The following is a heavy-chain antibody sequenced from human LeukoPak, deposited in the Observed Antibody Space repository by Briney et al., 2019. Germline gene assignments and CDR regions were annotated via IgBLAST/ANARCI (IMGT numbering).Heavy chain of an antibody. Sequence: ASVKVSCKASGYTFTGYYMHWVRQAPGQGLEWMGRINPNSGGTNYAQKFQGRVTMTRDTSISTAYMELSGLRSDDTAVYYCASPTVADSGSDFDYWGQGTLVTVSS. D-gene: IGHD1-26*01. V-gene: IGHV1-2*06. CDR3: ASPTVADSGSDFDY. J-gene: IGHJ4*02. CDR2: INPNSGGT. CDR1: GYTFTGYY.